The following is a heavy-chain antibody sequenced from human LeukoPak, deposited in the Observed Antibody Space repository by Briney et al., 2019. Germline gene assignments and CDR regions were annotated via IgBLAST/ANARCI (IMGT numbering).Heavy chain of an antibody. CDR2: IKGDGIST. D-gene: IGHD3-3*01. J-gene: IGHJ4*02. Sequence: GGSLRLSCAASGFDYSSNWMHWVRHAPGQGLVWVSRIKGDGISTNYADSVKGRFTISRDIAKNTLYLQMNSLRAEDTGVYYCAQGHYWSIDYWGRGTLVTVSS. CDR3: AQGHYWSIDY. CDR1: GFDYSSNW. V-gene: IGHV3-74*01.